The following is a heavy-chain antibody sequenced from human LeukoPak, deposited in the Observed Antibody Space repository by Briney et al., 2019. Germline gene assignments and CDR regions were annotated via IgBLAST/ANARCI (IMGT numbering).Heavy chain of an antibody. V-gene: IGHV1-18*01. CDR1: GYTFTSYG. D-gene: IGHD2-2*01. CDR3: ARDLIVVVPAAILDPRFDP. Sequence: GASVKVSCKASGYTFTSYGISWVRQAPGQGLEWMGWISAYNGNTNYAQKLQGRVTMTTDTSTSTAYMELRSLRSDDTAVYYCARDLIVVVPAAILDPRFDPWGQGTLVTVSS. J-gene: IGHJ5*02. CDR2: ISAYNGNT.